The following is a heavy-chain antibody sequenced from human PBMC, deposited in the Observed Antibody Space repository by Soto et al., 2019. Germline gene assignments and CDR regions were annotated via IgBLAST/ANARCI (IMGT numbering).Heavy chain of an antibody. V-gene: IGHV1-46*01. D-gene: IGHD3-16*01. CDR1: RDTFTSYY. CDR2: INPHGGST. CDR3: APSPGGNFAITIEGTNWFAT. Sequence: ASVKVSCKAPRDTFTSYYINWVRQAPGQGLEWMGVINPHGGSTAYAQKFKGRVTLTRDTSASTVYMEVSSLTSEDTAMYYCAPSPGGNFAITIEGTNWFATWGQGTLVTVSS. J-gene: IGHJ5*02.